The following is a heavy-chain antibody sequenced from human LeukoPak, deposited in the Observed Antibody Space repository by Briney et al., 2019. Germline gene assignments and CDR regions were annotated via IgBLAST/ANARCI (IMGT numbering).Heavy chain of an antibody. Sequence: QPGRSLRLSCAASGFTFDDYAMHWVRQAPGKGLEWVSGISWNSGSIGYADSVKGRFTISRDNAKNSLYLQMNSLRAEDMALYYCAKDTEFGEFEVFDYWGQGTLVTVSS. CDR3: AKDTEFGEFEVFDY. CDR1: GFTFDDYA. D-gene: IGHD3-10*01. V-gene: IGHV3-9*03. J-gene: IGHJ4*02. CDR2: ISWNSGSI.